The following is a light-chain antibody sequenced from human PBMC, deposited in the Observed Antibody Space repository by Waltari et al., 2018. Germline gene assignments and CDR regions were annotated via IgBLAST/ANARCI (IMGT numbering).Light chain of an antibody. CDR3: CSHTGIDTWV. CDR1: DRAFGYDGS. Sequence: QAALTQPASVSGSLGQSLTISCTGTDRAFGYDGSVSWYQQFPGEAPRLIIYEVSNRPSRISSRFYGSKSANTASLTISGLQPDDEADYFCCSHTGIDTWVFGGGTTLTVL. CDR2: EVS. J-gene: IGLJ3*02. V-gene: IGLV2-14*01.